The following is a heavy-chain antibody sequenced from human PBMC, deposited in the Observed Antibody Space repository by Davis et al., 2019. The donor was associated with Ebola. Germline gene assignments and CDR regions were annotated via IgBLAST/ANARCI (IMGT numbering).Heavy chain of an antibody. J-gene: IGHJ3*02. CDR1: GYTFTSYA. V-gene: IGHV7-4-1*04. Sequence: ASVKVSCKASGYTFTSYAMNWVRQAPGQGLEWMGWINTNTGNPTYAKGFTGRFVFSLDTSVNMAYLLINSLKTEDAAVYYCATLPDIWGQGTLVTVSS. CDR3: ATLPDI. CDR2: INTNTGNP.